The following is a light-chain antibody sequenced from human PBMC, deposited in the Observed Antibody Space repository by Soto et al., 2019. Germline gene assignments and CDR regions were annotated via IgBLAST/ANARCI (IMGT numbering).Light chain of an antibody. CDR3: MESIQCLLS. Sequence: IVMPQTPLSLSVTPGQPASISCKSSQSLLQSDVNTYLYWYLQNPGQPPQLLIYAVTNRFSRVPDRFSGSGSWTDFTLKISGVEAEDVGVYDCMESIQCLLSFSRGTKVESK. V-gene: IGKV2D-29*01. CDR2: AVT. CDR1: QSLLQSDVNTY. J-gene: IGKJ1*01.